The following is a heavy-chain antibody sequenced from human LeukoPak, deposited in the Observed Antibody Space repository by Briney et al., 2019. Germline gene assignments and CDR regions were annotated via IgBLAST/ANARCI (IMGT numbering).Heavy chain of an antibody. Sequence: SETLSLTCTVSGGSISSYYWSWIRQPAGKGLEWIGRIYTSGSTNYNPSLKSRVTMSVDTSKNQFPLKLSSVTAADTAVYYCARHKIGYDHYYYMDVWGKGTTVTISS. CDR1: GGSISSYY. J-gene: IGHJ6*03. CDR3: ARHKIGYDHYYYMDV. V-gene: IGHV4-4*07. D-gene: IGHD5-12*01. CDR2: IYTSGST.